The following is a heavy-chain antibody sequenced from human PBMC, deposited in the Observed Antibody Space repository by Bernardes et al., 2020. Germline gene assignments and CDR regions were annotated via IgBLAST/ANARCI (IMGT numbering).Heavy chain of an antibody. CDR1: GYTFTSYA. J-gene: IGHJ5*02. CDR2: INAGNGNT. CDR3: AREWAYCSGGSCYRMINWFDP. V-gene: IGHV1-3*01. D-gene: IGHD2-15*01. Sequence: ASVKVSCKASGYTFTSYAMHWVRQAPGQRLEWMGWINAGNGNTKYSQKFQGRVTITRDTSASTAYMELSSLRSEDTAVYYCAREWAYCSGGSCYRMINWFDPWGQGTLVTVSS.